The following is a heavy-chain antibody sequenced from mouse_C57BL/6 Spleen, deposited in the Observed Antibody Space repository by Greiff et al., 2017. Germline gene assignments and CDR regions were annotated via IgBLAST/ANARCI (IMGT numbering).Heavy chain of an antibody. CDR3: ARPPYYYGSSYGYFDV. D-gene: IGHD1-1*01. Sequence: EVQGVESGGGLVKPGGSLKLSCAASGFTFSDYGMHWVRQAPEKGLEWVAYIGSGSSTIYYADTVKGRFTISRDNAKNTLFLQMTSLRSEDTAMYYCARPPYYYGSSYGYFDVWGTGTTVTVSS. J-gene: IGHJ1*03. CDR1: GFTFSDYG. V-gene: IGHV5-17*01. CDR2: IGSGSSTI.